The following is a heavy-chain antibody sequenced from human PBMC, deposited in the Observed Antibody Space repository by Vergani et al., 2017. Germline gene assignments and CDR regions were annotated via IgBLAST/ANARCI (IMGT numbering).Heavy chain of an antibody. CDR3: AKDLPPGIAVAGTGFDY. CDR1: GFTFDDYA. J-gene: IGHJ4*02. D-gene: IGHD6-19*01. CDR2: ISWNSGSI. V-gene: IGHV3-9*01. Sequence: EVQLVESGGGLVQPGRSLRLSCAASGFTFDDYAMHWVRQAPGEGLEWVSGISWNSGSIGYADSVKGRFTISRENAKNSLYLQMNSLRAEDTALYYCAKDLPPGIAVAGTGFDYWGQGTLVTVSS.